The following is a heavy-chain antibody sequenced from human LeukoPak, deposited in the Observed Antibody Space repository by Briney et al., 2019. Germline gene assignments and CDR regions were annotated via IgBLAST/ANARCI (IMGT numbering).Heavy chain of an antibody. Sequence: GASVKVSCKASGYTFTSYYMHWVRQAPGQGLEWMGIINPSGGSTSYAQKFQGRVTITTDESTSTAYMELSSLRSEDTAVYYCARVREVPGSYFDYWGQGTLVTVSS. CDR3: ARVREVPGSYFDY. D-gene: IGHD1-14*01. CDR1: GYTFTSYY. J-gene: IGHJ4*02. CDR2: INPSGGST. V-gene: IGHV1-46*01.